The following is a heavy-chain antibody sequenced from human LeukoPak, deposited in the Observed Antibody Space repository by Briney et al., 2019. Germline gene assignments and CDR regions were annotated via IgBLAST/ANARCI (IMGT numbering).Heavy chain of an antibody. V-gene: IGHV3-23*01. CDR3: AKLFPDCSGGSCYSYLDYYYGMDV. D-gene: IGHD2-15*01. CDR1: GFTFSSYA. Sequence: GGSLRLSCAASGFTFSSYAMSWVRPAPGKGLEWVSAISGSGGSTYYADSVKGRFTISRDNSKNTLYLQMNSLRAEDTAVYYCAKLFPDCSGGSCYSYLDYYYGMDVWGQGTTVTVSS. CDR2: ISGSGGST. J-gene: IGHJ6*02.